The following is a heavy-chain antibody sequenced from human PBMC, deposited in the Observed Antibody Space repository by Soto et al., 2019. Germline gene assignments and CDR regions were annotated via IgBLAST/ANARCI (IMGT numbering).Heavy chain of an antibody. CDR3: ARANYYGSGSYYKGDAFDI. CDR2: IIPILGIA. Sequence: SVKVSCKASGGTFSSYTISWVRQAPGQGLEWMGRIIPILGIANYAQKFQGRVTITADKSTSTAYMELSSLRSEDTAVYYCARANYYGSGSYYKGDAFDIWGQGTMVTVS. J-gene: IGHJ3*02. CDR1: GGTFSSYT. D-gene: IGHD3-10*01. V-gene: IGHV1-69*02.